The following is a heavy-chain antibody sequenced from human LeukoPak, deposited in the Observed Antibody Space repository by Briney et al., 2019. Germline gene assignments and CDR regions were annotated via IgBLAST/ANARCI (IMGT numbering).Heavy chain of an antibody. CDR3: ARGGEYPYYYYMDV. J-gene: IGHJ6*03. CDR2: INHSGST. Sequence: SETLSLTCAVYGGSFSGYYWSWIRQPPGKGLEWIGEINHSGSTNYNPSLKSRVTISVDTSKNQFSLKLSSVTAADTAVYYCARGGEYPYYYYMDVWGKGTTVTVSS. CDR1: GGSFSGYY. D-gene: IGHD3-10*01. V-gene: IGHV4-34*01.